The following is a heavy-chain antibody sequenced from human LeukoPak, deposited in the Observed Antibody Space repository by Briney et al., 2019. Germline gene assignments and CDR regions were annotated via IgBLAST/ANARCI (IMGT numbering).Heavy chain of an antibody. V-gene: IGHV3-9*03. CDR3: AKDMGSSGWYYFDY. CDR1: GFTFDDYA. D-gene: IGHD6-19*01. J-gene: IGHJ4*02. Sequence: PGGSLRLSCAASGFTFDDYAMHWVRQAPGKGLEWVSGISWNSGSIGYADSVKGRFTISRDNAKNPLYLQMNSLRAEDMALYYCAKDMGSSGWYYFDYWGQGTLVTVSS. CDR2: ISWNSGSI.